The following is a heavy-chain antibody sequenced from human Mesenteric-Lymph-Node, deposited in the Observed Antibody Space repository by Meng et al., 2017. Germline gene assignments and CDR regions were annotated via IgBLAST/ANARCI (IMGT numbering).Heavy chain of an antibody. CDR1: GLSFSSYT. CDR2: ISGSGGST. Sequence: GGSLRLSCAASGLSFSSYTMNWVRQSPGKGLEWVSGISGSGGSTYYADSVRGRFTISRDNSKNTLYLQMNSLRAEDTAVYYCARDYCTSTSCYEGYWGQGTLVTVSS. CDR3: ARDYCTSTSCYEGY. D-gene: IGHD2-2*01. J-gene: IGHJ4*02. V-gene: IGHV3-23*01.